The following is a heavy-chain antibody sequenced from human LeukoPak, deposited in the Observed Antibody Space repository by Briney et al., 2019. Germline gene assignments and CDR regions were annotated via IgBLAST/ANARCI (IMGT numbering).Heavy chain of an antibody. D-gene: IGHD1-26*01. J-gene: IGHJ5*02. Sequence: PGGPRKPPVAAPGFTSMGLAIPGFRKSSGKGWRGFGQMDKKDKGYATATAYAASVTGRFTISRDDSINTAYLQMKSLRTEDTALYYCTRDSGTYNWFDPWGQGTLVTVSS. CDR1: GFTSMGLA. CDR3: TRDSGTYNWFDP. V-gene: IGHV3-73*01. CDR2: MDKKDKGYATAT.